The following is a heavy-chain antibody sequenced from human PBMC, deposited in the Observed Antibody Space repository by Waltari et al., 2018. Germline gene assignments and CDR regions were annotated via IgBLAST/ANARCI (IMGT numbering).Heavy chain of an antibody. CDR3: ARDYPAAHVFDY. D-gene: IGHD2-15*01. Sequence: QVQLQESGPGLVKPSETLSLTCTDSGASIPTYYYSWLRPSPGKGLQWIGSMYYTGTAYYNPSLKSRVTISLDTSKNQFSLSLTSVTTADTAVYYCARDYPAAHVFDYWGQGTVVAVSS. V-gene: IGHV4-59*01. CDR2: MYYTGTA. J-gene: IGHJ4*02. CDR1: GASIPTYY.